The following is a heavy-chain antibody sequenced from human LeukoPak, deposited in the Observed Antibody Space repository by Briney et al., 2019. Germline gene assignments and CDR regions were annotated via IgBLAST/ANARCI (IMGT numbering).Heavy chain of an antibody. Sequence: GGSLRLSCSVSGFNFGTYAMHWVRQAPGKGLEYVSAISNTGRDTYYAGSVKARFIISRDNSKNTLYLQMSSLRAEDTAVYYCMKRDSTGPWGQGVLVTVSS. CDR3: MKRDSTGP. D-gene: IGHD2-8*02. V-gene: IGHV3-64D*06. CDR1: GFNFGTYA. CDR2: ISNTGRDT. J-gene: IGHJ5*02.